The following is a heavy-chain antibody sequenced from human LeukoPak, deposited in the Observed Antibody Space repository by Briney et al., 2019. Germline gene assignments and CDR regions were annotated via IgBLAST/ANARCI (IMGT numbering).Heavy chain of an antibody. CDR3: AGSAYSSSSFEY. CDR2: IYPGDSDT. D-gene: IGHD6-6*01. CDR1: GYSFTSYW. V-gene: IGHV5-51*01. Sequence: KNGESLKISCKGSGYSFTSYWIVWVRQMPGKGLEWMGIIYPGDSDTRYNPSFQGQVTISADKSISTAHLQWSSLKASGTAMYYCAGSAYSSSSFEYWGQGTLVTVSS. J-gene: IGHJ4*02.